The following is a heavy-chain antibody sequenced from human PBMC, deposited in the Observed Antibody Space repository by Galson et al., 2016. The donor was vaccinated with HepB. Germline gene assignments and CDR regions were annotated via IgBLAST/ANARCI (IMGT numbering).Heavy chain of an antibody. CDR1: GGSISSGSYY. CDR3: TRVYSFYDSSGTGY. CDR2: IYSGGSR. V-gene: IGHV4-61*02. D-gene: IGHD3-22*01. J-gene: IGHJ4*02. Sequence: TLSLTCTVSGGSISSGSYYWSWIRQPAGKGLERIGRIYSGGSRNYNPSLQSRVTISLDTSKNQFPLKLSSVTAADTAVYYCTRVYSFYDSSGTGYWGKGTHVTVSS.